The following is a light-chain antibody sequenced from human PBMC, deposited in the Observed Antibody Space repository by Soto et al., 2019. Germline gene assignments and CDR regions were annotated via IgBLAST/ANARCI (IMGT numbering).Light chain of an antibody. J-gene: IGKJ1*01. V-gene: IGKV1-5*01. CDR3: QQYSTYFRT. CDR1: QSIVTW. Sequence: DIQMTQSPSSVSASVGDRLTITCGASQSIVTWLAWYQQMPGKAPKLLIYDASSLESGVPSRFSGGGSGTEFTLTIGSLQPDDFATYYCQQYSTYFRTFGQGTKVDIK. CDR2: DAS.